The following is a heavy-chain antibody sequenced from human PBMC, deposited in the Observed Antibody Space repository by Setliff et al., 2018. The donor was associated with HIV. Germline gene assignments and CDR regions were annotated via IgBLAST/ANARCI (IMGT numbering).Heavy chain of an antibody. CDR3: AREPDYGIRDAFDI. V-gene: IGHV1-69*10. Sequence: GASVKVSCKASGGTFSSYAINWVRQAPGQGLEWMGGIIPIVDKTNYAQKFQGRVAITADKSTITAYMELSSLRSEDTAVYYCAREPDYGIRDAFDIWGQGTMVTVSS. CDR2: IIPIVDKT. CDR1: GGTFSSYA. J-gene: IGHJ3*02. D-gene: IGHD4-17*01.